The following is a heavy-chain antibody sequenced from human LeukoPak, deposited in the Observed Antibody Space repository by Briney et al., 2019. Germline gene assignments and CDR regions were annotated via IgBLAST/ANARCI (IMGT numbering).Heavy chain of an antibody. CDR3: ARDGRYDSNGYPWAAFDI. J-gene: IGHJ3*02. CDR1: GGSISSGDYY. V-gene: IGHV4-30-4*01. D-gene: IGHD3-22*01. Sequence: SETLSLTCTVSGGSISSGDYYWSWIRQPPGKGLEWIGYIYYSGSTYYNPSLKSRVTISVDTSKNQFSLKLSSVTAADTAVYYCARDGRYDSNGYPWAAFDIWGQGTMVTVSS. CDR2: IYYSGST.